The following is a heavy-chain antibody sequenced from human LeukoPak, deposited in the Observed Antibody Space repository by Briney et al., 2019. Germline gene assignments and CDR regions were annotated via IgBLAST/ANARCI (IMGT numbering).Heavy chain of an antibody. CDR2: IRYDGSNK. D-gene: IGHD4-23*01. Sequence: GGSLRLSCAASGFTFSSYGMHWVRQAPGKGLEWVAFIRYDGSNKYYADSVKGRFTISRDNSKNTLYLQMNSLRAEDTAVYYCAKDAGDYGGFYYFDYWGQGTLVTVSS. J-gene: IGHJ4*02. V-gene: IGHV3-30*02. CDR3: AKDAGDYGGFYYFDY. CDR1: GFTFSSYG.